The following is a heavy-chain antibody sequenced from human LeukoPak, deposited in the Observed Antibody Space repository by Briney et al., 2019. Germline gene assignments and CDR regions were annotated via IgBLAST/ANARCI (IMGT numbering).Heavy chain of an antibody. D-gene: IGHD3-16*02. J-gene: IGHJ4*02. V-gene: IGHV3-23*01. CDR1: GFTFSNYA. CDR2: ISCSRVYT. CDR3: AKGTSFVITFGGLIADY. Sequence: GGSLRLSCAASGFTFSNYAMSWLRQAPGKGLEWVSVISCSRVYTNYADSVKGRFTISRDNSKNTLYLQMNTLGAEDTAIYYCAKGTSFVITFGGLIADYWGQGTLVTVSS.